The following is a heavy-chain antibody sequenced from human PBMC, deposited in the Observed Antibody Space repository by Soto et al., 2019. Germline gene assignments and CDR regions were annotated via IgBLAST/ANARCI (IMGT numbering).Heavy chain of an antibody. CDR3: ARRGAAAGDYYYYYGMDV. CDR2: IYYSGST. D-gene: IGHD6-13*01. Sequence: SETLSLTCTVSGGSISSSSYYWGWIRQPPGKGLEWIGSIYYSGSTYYNPSLKSRVTISVGTSKNQFSLKLSSVTAADTAVYYCARRGAAAGDYYYYYGMDVWGQGTTVTVSS. CDR1: GGSISSSSYY. V-gene: IGHV4-39*01. J-gene: IGHJ6*02.